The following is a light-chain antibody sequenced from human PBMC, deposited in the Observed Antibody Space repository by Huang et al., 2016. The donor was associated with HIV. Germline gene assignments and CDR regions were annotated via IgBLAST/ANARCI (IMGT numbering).Light chain of an antibody. CDR2: ASS. CDR3: QQSVTFPLT. V-gene: IGKV1-12*01. CDR1: QDVNKW. Sequence: DIKMTQSPSSVSASIGDRVSFTCRASQDVNKWLAWYQQKPGVAPKLLVYASSTLQSGAPSRCRGSGSGTHFTLTINNLQAEDFATYFCQQSVTFPLTFGGGTKVELK. J-gene: IGKJ4*02.